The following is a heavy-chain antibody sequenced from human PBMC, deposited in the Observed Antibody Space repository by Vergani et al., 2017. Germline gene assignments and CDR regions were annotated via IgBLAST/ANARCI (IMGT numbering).Heavy chain of an antibody. J-gene: IGHJ4*02. CDR3: ARELGYYGSGSYSPLDY. CDR1: GFTFDDYG. Sequence: EVQLVESGGGVVRPGGSLRLSCAASGFTFDDYGMSWVRQAPGKGLEWVSGINWNGGSTGYADSVKGRFTISRDNAKNSLDLQMNSLRAEDTALYYCARELGYYGSGSYSPLDYWGQGTLVTVSS. D-gene: IGHD3-10*01. CDR2: INWNGGST. V-gene: IGHV3-20*04.